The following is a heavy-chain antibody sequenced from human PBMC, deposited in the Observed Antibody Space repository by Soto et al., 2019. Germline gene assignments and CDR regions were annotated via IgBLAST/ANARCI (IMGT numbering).Heavy chain of an antibody. J-gene: IGHJ5*02. V-gene: IGHV1-69*08. CDR2: IVPTLRIT. Sequence: QVQLVQSGAEVKKPGASLRVSCETSGGTSTIYTITWVRQAPGQGLQWMGRIVPTLRITNYAQESQGRLTITAASSTSTAHIELTSLTSEDTAVYYCATDKYGAGRVGVHSWGQGTLVTVSS. CDR1: GGTSTIYT. CDR3: ATDKYGAGRVGVHS. D-gene: IGHD1-26*01.